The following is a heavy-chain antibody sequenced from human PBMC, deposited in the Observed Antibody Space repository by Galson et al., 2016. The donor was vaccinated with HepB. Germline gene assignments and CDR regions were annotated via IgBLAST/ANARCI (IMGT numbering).Heavy chain of an antibody. CDR3: TRGEEYFGSTLSDH. D-gene: IGHD3-9*01. Sequence: SLRLSCATSGIRIGSYAMSWVRQAPGKGLEWVASIKQDASEIYYVSSVKGRFSISRDNAKNSVDLQMDSLRVEDTATYYCTRGEEYFGSTLSDHWGQGILVTVSS. CDR1: GIRIGSYA. J-gene: IGHJ4*02. CDR2: IKQDASEI. V-gene: IGHV3-7*03.